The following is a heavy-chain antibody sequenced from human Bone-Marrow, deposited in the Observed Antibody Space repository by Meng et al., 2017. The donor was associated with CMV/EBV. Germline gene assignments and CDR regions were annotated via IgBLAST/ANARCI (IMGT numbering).Heavy chain of an antibody. CDR3: ARGHRGRTT. D-gene: IGHD1-7*01. CDR2: INLRGST. Sequence: RYVAGAVYGESLNGYLGSGIRQAPGKGLEWSGEINLRGSTNYNPSRKRRVTILADKTKNKLSLRLTSVTAADRAVYVCARGHRGRTTWGQGTLVTVSS. J-gene: IGHJ5*02. CDR1: GESLNGYL. V-gene: IGHV4-34*01.